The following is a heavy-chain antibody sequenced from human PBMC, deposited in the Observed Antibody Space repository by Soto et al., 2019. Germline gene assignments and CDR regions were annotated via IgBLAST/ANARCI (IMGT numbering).Heavy chain of an antibody. Sequence: LRLSCAASGFTFSDYYMSWIRQAPGKGLEWVSYISSSSSYTNYADSVKGRFTVSRDNAKNSLYLQMNSLRAEDTAVYHCARHTSEYDSARSSIHYWGQATLVTVSS. V-gene: IGHV3-11*06. D-gene: IGHD2-21*01. CDR1: GFTFSDYY. CDR3: ARHTSEYDSARSSIHY. CDR2: ISSSSSYT. J-gene: IGHJ4*02.